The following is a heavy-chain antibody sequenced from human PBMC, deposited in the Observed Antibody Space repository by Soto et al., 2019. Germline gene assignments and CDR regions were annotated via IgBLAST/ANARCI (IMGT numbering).Heavy chain of an antibody. CDR1: GFTFSSYA. V-gene: IGHV3-23*01. J-gene: IGHJ6*02. CDR3: AKKGFSTSWYYYNGMDV. Sequence: GSLRLSCAASGFTFSSYAMSWVRQAPGKGLEWVSAISGSGGSTYYADSVKGRFTISRDNSKNTLYLQMNSLRAEDTAVYYCAKKGFSTSWYYYNGMDVWGQGTTVTVSS. CDR2: ISGSGGST. D-gene: IGHD2-2*01.